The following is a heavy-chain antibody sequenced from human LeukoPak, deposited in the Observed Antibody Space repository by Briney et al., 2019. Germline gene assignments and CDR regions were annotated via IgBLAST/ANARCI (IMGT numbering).Heavy chain of an antibody. J-gene: IGHJ4*02. CDR2: ITRSDTI. Sequence: GGSLRLSCAASGFTFSDYYMSWIRQAPGKGLEWISYITRSDTIYYADSVKGRFTISRDNAKNSLYLQMNSLRDEDTAVYYCARDLGTLSDYWGQGTLVTVSS. V-gene: IGHV3-11*04. D-gene: IGHD3-16*02. CDR3: ARDLGTLSDY. CDR1: GFTFSDYY.